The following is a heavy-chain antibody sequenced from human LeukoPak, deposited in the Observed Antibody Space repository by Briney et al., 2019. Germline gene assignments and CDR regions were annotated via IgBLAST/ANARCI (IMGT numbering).Heavy chain of an antibody. V-gene: IGHV3-23*01. J-gene: IGHJ4*02. Sequence: GGSLRLSCTASGFTFGDYAMSWVRQAPGKGLEWVSGLTGGGGGTSYADSVKGRFTISRDNSKNTLYLQMNSLRAEDTAVYYCAKDKGAVTGTFDYWGQGTLVTVSS. CDR2: LTGGGGGT. CDR1: GFTFGDYA. CDR3: AKDKGAVTGTFDY. D-gene: IGHD1-14*01.